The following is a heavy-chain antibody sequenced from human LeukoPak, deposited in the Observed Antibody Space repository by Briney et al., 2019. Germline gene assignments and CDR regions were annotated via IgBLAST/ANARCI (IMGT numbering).Heavy chain of an antibody. CDR1: GFTFSSYA. V-gene: IGHV3-23*01. CDR2: ISGSGGST. Sequence: GGSLRLSCAASGFTFSSYAMSWVRQAPGKGLEWVSAISGSGGSTYYADSVKGRFTISRDNAKNSLYLQMNSLRAEDTAVYYCARAEDGYKFDYWGQGTLVTVSS. D-gene: IGHD5-12*01. CDR3: ARAEDGYKFDY. J-gene: IGHJ4*02.